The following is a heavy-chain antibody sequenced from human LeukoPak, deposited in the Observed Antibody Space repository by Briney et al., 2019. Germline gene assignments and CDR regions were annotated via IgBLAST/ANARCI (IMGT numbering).Heavy chain of an antibody. Sequence: PSETLSLTCAVYGGSFSGYYWSWIRQPPGKGXXXXXXINHSGXSNYNPSLXXRVTISVDTSKNQFSLKLSSVTAADTAVYYCARLSITIFYPHYMDVWGKGTTVTVSS. V-gene: IGHV4-34*01. D-gene: IGHD3-9*01. CDR1: GGSFSGYY. CDR2: INHSGXS. CDR3: ARLSITIFYPHYMDV. J-gene: IGHJ6*03.